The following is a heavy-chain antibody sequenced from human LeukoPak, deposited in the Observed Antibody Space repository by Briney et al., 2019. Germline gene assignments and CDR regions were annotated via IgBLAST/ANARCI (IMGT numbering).Heavy chain of an antibody. CDR3: ARVWIKRGVRGYYFDY. Sequence: EASVKVSCKAYGYTFTGYYMHWLRQAPGQGLEWMGWISPNSGGTNYAQKFQGRVTMTRDTSISTAYMELSRLRSDDTAVYYCARVWIKRGVRGYYFDYWGQGTLVTVSS. V-gene: IGHV1-2*02. D-gene: IGHD3-10*01. CDR1: GYTFTGYY. J-gene: IGHJ4*02. CDR2: ISPNSGGT.